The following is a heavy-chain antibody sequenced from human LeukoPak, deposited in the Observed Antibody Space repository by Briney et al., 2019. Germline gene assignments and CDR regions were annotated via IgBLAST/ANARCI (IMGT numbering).Heavy chain of an antibody. CDR3: AREGEYYSESGNLVDASDV. CDR1: GGTFTHYV. CDR2: IAPISGTP. Sequence: SVKVSCKASGGTFTHYVISWVRQAPGQGLEWMGGIAPISGTPMYAQRFQGRVTITADKSTNTAYMEMSSLTSEDTAVYFCAREGEYYSESGNLVDASDVWGQGTVVTVSA. J-gene: IGHJ3*01. V-gene: IGHV1-69*06. D-gene: IGHD3-10*01.